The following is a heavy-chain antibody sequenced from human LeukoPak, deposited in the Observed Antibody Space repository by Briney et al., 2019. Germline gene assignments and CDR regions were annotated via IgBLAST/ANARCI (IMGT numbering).Heavy chain of an antibody. CDR2: ISAYNGNT. V-gene: IGHV1-18*01. Sequence: GASVKVSCKASGYTFTSYGISWVRQAPGQGLEWMGWISAYNGNTNYAQKFQGRVTITADKSTSTAYMELSSLRSEDTAVYYCARDNPEKPKVITIFGVVTDNNWFDPWGQGTLVTVSS. CDR1: GYTFTSYG. CDR3: ARDNPEKPKVITIFGVVTDNNWFDP. J-gene: IGHJ5*02. D-gene: IGHD3-3*01.